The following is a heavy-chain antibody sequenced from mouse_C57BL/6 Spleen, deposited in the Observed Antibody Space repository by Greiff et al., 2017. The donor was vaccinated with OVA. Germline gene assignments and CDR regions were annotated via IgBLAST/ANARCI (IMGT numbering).Heavy chain of an antibody. J-gene: IGHJ3*01. CDR2: IYPGSGST. Sequence: QVHVKQPGAELVKPGASVKMSCKASGYTFTSYWITWVKQRPGQGLEWIGDIYPGSGSTNYNEKFKSKATLTVDTSSSTAYMQLSSLTSEDSAVYYCARYTMVRAWFAYWGQGTLVTVSA. V-gene: IGHV1-55*01. CDR1: GYTFTSYW. CDR3: ARYTMVRAWFAY. D-gene: IGHD2-2*01.